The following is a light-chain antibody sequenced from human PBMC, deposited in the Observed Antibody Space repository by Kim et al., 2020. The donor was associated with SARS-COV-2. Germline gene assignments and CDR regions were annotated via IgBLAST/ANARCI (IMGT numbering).Light chain of an antibody. CDR1: QTVSSNY. Sequence: EIVLTQSPGTLSLSPGERATLSCRASQTVSSNYLAWYQQKPGQAPRLLIYGASSRATGIPDRFSGSGSGTDFTLTISRLEPEDFVVYCCQQYGSSRFTFGGGAKVDIK. V-gene: IGKV3-20*01. CDR2: GAS. J-gene: IGKJ4*01. CDR3: QQYGSSRFT.